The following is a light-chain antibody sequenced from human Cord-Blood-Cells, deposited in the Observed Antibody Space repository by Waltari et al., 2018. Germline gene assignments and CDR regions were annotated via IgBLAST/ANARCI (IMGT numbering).Light chain of an antibody. J-gene: IGKJ4*01. CDR2: DAS. Sequence: IQMTQSPHPLRASVGDRVTITCQASQDISNYLNWYQQKPGKAPKLLIYDASNLETGVPSRFSGSGSGTDFTFTISSLQPEDIATYYCQQYDNLPLTFGGGTKVEIK. V-gene: IGKV1-33*01. CDR3: QQYDNLPLT. CDR1: QDISNY.